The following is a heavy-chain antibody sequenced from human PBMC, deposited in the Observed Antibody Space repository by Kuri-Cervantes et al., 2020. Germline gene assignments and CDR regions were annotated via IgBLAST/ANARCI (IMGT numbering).Heavy chain of an antibody. J-gene: IGHJ6*03. V-gene: IGHV1-46*01. CDR2: INPNGGST. D-gene: IGHD2-15*01. CDR3: ARDKGYCSGGSCYSVHYFYYMDV. CDR1: GYIFTTYY. Sequence: ASVKVSCKASGYIFTTYYIHWVRQAPGQGLEWMGMINPNGGSTSYPQKFQGRVTMTRGTSTSTVYMELSSLRSEDTAVYYCARDKGYCSGGSCYSVHYFYYMDVWGKGTTVTVSS.